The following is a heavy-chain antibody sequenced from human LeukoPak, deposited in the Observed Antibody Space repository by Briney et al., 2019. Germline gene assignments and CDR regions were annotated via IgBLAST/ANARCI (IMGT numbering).Heavy chain of an antibody. V-gene: IGHV4-4*07. CDR1: GGSISSYY. Sequence: PSETLSLTCTVSGGSISSYYWSWIRQPAGKGLEWIGRIYTSGSTNYNPSLKSRVTMSVDTSKNQFSLKLSSVTAADTAVYYCARDSGRYCSSTSCYLHYYGMDVWGQGTTVTVSS. CDR3: ARDSGRYCSSTSCYLHYYGMDV. CDR2: IYTSGST. D-gene: IGHD2-2*01. J-gene: IGHJ6*02.